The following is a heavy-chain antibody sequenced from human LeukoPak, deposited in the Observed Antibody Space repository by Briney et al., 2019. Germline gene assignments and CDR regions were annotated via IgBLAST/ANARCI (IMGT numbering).Heavy chain of an antibody. CDR3: ARLGHSVTYYVDHYYFDY. D-gene: IGHD1-26*01. J-gene: IGHJ4*02. Sequence: SETLSLTCTVSGGSISSSSYYWGWIRQPPGKGLEWIGTNYYSGSTYYNPSLKNRVTISVDTSKNQFSLKLSSVTATDTAVYYCARLGHSVTYYVDHYYFDYWGQGTLVTVSS. V-gene: IGHV4-39*01. CDR2: NYYSGST. CDR1: GGSISSSSYY.